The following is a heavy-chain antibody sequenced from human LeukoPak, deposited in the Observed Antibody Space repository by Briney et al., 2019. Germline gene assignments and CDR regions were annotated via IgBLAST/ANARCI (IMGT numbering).Heavy chain of an antibody. J-gene: IGHJ5*02. D-gene: IGHD3-3*01. CDR3: AGPPSDRKTRLRIFGEASKT. CDR2: ISYDGSNK. V-gene: IGHV3-30-3*01. Sequence: PGGSLRLSCAASRFTFSSYDMHWVRQAPGRGLEWVAVISYDGSNKYYADSVKGRFTISRDNSKNTLYLQMNSLRADDTAVYYCAGPPSDRKTRLRIFGEASKTWGRGTLVTVSS. CDR1: RFTFSSYD.